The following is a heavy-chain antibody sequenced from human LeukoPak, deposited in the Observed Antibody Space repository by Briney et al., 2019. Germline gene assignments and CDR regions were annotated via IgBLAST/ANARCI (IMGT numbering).Heavy chain of an antibody. Sequence: SGPTLVNPTQTLTLTCTFSGFSLSTSGMCVSWVRQRPGKALEWLALIDWDDDKYYSTSLKTRLTISKGTSKNQVVLTMTNMDPVDTATYYCARIAQYSGYDVFDYWGQGTLVTVSS. CDR2: IDWDDDK. J-gene: IGHJ4*02. V-gene: IGHV2-70*20. CDR3: ARIAQYSGYDVFDY. CDR1: GFSLSTSGMC. D-gene: IGHD5-12*01.